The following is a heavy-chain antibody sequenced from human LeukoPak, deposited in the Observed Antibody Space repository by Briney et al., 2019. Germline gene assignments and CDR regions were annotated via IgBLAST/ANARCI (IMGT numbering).Heavy chain of an antibody. D-gene: IGHD3-10*01. CDR2: IYYSGST. J-gene: IGHJ4*02. CDR3: ASQLGGSYLYDY. CDR1: GGSISSSSYY. Sequence: SETLSLTCTVSGGSISSSSYYWGWIRQPPGKGLEWIGSIYYSGSTYYNPSLKSRATISVDTSKNQFSLKLKSVTAADTAVYYCASQLGGSYLYDYWGQGTLVTVSS. V-gene: IGHV4-39*07.